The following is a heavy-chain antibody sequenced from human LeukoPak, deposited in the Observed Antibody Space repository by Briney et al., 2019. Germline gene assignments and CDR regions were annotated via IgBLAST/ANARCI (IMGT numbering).Heavy chain of an antibody. V-gene: IGHV4-34*01. CDR1: GGSLSGFY. D-gene: IGHD3-22*01. J-gene: IGHJ5*02. Sequence: SETLSLTCAVYGGSLSGFYWSWIRQPPGKGLEWIGEINHSGSTNYNPSPKSRVSMDMHTPKKQLSLRVTSVTAADTAVYYCARAISYDSVTGYDPAWFGPWGQGTLVTVP. CDR2: INHSGST. CDR3: ARAISYDSVTGYDPAWFGP.